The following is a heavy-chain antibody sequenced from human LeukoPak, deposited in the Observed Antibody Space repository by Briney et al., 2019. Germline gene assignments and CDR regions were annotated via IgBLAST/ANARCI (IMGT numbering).Heavy chain of an antibody. Sequence: PSETLSLTCTVSGGSFSSSTHHWGWIRQPPGKGLEWIGSVSYSGDTYYNPSLKSRVIISEDTSKNQHSLRLSSVTAADTAIYYCARRAVENYFDYWGQGTLVTVSS. J-gene: IGHJ4*02. CDR1: GGSFSSSTHH. D-gene: IGHD5-24*01. V-gene: IGHV4-39*01. CDR2: VSYSGDT. CDR3: ARRAVENYFDY.